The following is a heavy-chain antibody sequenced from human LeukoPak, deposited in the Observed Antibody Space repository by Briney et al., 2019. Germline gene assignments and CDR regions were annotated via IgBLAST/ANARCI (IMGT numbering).Heavy chain of an antibody. CDR3: AREGKGVFIVVVPAAMYYFDY. CDR2: ISYDGSNK. CDR1: GFTFSSYA. D-gene: IGHD2-2*01. J-gene: IGHJ4*02. V-gene: IGHV3-30-3*01. Sequence: GGSLRLSCAASGFTFSSYAMHWVRQAPGKGLEWVAVISYDGSNKYYADSVKGRFTISRDNSKNTLYLQMNSLRAEDTAVYYCAREGKGVFIVVVPAAMYYFDYWGQGTLVTVSS.